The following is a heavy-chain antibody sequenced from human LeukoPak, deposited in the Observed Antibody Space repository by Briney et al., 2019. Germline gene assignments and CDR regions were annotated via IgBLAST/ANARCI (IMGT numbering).Heavy chain of an antibody. J-gene: IGHJ4*02. D-gene: IGHD6-13*01. CDR3: ARPGSGYNSGWYGDY. CDR1: GYTFSSYW. V-gene: IGHV5-51*01. Sequence: GESLKISCKGSGYTFSSYWIGWVRQMPGKGLEWMGILYPGDSDTRYSPSFQGQVTISADKSISTAYLQWSSLKASDTAMYYCARPGSGYNSGWYGDYWGQGTLVTVSS. CDR2: LYPGDSDT.